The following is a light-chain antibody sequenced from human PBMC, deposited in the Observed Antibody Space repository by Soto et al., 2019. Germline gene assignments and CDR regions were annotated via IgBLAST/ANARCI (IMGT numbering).Light chain of an antibody. J-gene: IGKJ4*01. CDR1: QSVSSD. V-gene: IGKV3-15*01. Sequence: EIVMTQSPATLSVSPGERATLSCRASQSVSSDLAWYQHKPGQAPRLLIYGASTRATGIPVRFSGSGSGTDFTLTISSLQSEDFAAYYCQHYNNQPLTFGGGTKVDIK. CDR2: GAS. CDR3: QHYNNQPLT.